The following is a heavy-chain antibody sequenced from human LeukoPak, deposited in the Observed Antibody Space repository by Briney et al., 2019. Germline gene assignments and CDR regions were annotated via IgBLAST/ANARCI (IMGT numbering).Heavy chain of an antibody. V-gene: IGHV1-46*01. CDR2: INPRGGST. J-gene: IGHJ5*02. CDR3: ARRDCVGDCYSNWFDP. CDR1: GYTFTKYF. Sequence: GASVKVSCKASGYTFTKYFMHWVRQAPGQGLEWMRIINPRGGSTGYAQKFQGRITMTTDMSTRTVYMELSSLESEDTAVYYCARRDCVGDCYSNWFDPWGQGTLVTVSS. D-gene: IGHD2-21*02.